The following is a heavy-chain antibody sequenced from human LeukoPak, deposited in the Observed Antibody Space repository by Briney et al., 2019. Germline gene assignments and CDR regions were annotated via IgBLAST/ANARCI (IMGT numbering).Heavy chain of an antibody. Sequence: GGSLRLSCAASGFTFSRYSMNWVRQAPGKGLEWVSSISSSSSYIYYANSVKGRFTISRDNAKNSLYLQMNSLRAEDTAVYYCARSGGCSSTSCSPNFDYWGQGTLVTVSS. CDR3: ARSGGCSSTSCSPNFDY. V-gene: IGHV3-21*01. J-gene: IGHJ4*02. CDR2: ISSSSSYI. D-gene: IGHD2-2*01. CDR1: GFTFSRYS.